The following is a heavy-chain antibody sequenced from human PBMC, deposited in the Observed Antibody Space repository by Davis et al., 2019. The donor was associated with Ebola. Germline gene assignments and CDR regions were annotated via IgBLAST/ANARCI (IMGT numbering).Heavy chain of an antibody. Sequence: GESLKISCAASGFTFSSNGMHWVRPAPGKGLEWVAIISYDGSNTYYEDSVKGRFTISRDNPKNTLFLQMNSLRVEDTAVYYCARDRCSGESCYRNSFDIWGQGTMVSVSS. D-gene: IGHD2-15*01. CDR1: GFTFSSNG. CDR2: ISYDGSNT. V-gene: IGHV3-30-3*01. J-gene: IGHJ3*02. CDR3: ARDRCSGESCYRNSFDI.